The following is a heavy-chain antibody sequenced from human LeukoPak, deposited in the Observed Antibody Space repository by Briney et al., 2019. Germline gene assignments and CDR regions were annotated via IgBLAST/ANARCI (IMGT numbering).Heavy chain of an antibody. CDR3: ARSYYYGSGSYAGEDTYFDY. V-gene: IGHV1-69*13. Sequence: SVKVSCKASGGTFSSYAISWVRQAPGQGLEWMGGIIPIFGTANYAQKFQGRVTITPDESTSTAYMELSSLRSEDTAVYYCARSYYYGSGSYAGEDTYFDYWGQGTLVTVSS. CDR1: GGTFSSYA. CDR2: IIPIFGTA. J-gene: IGHJ4*02. D-gene: IGHD3-10*01.